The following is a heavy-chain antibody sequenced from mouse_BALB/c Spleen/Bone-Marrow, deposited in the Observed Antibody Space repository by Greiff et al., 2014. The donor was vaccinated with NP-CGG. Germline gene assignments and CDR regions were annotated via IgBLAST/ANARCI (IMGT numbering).Heavy chain of an antibody. J-gene: IGHJ3*01. Sequence: VKLMESGAELMKPGASVKISCKATGYTFSSYWTEWVKQRPGHGLEWIGEILPGSGTTNFNEKFKGKATFTADTSSNTAYMQLSSLTSEDSAVYYCARSPYWGQGTLVTVSA. CDR2: ILPGSGTT. V-gene: IGHV1-9*01. CDR3: ARSPY. CDR1: GYTFSSYW.